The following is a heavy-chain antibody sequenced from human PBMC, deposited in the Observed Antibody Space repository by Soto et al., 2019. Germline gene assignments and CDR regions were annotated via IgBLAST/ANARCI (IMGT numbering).Heavy chain of an antibody. D-gene: IGHD3-22*01. V-gene: IGHV4-59*13. CDR1: GDSIRSYF. CDR3: ARGSVGSGWKFDY. CDR2: ISYSVAT. Sequence: SETLSLTCTVSGDSIRSYFWSWIRQPPGKGLEWIGYISYSVATNYNPSLKSRVTISVDTSKNQFSLKLNSVTAADTAVYYCARGSVGSGWKFDYWGQGTLVTVSS. J-gene: IGHJ4*02.